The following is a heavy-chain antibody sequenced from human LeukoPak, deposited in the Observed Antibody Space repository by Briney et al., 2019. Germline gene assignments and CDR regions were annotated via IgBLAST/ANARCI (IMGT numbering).Heavy chain of an antibody. CDR1: GGSISSGSYY. J-gene: IGHJ4*02. V-gene: IGHV4-61*02. CDR3: ARVRGEWEPQPDY. CDR2: IYTSGST. Sequence: SQTLSLTCTVSGGSISSGSYYWSWIRQPAGKGLEWIGRIYTSGSTNYNPSLKSRVTISVDTSKDQFSLKLSSVTAADTAVYYCARVRGEWEPQPDYWGQGTLVTVSS. D-gene: IGHD1-26*01.